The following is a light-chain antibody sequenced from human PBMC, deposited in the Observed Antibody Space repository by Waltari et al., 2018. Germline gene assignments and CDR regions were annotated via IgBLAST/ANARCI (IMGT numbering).Light chain of an antibody. CDR2: GAS. Sequence: DIQMTQAPSSLSASIGDRVTITCRASQNIRTYLSWYQQKPGQAPKLLIYGASTLQRGVPSRVTGSGSGTVFTLTITSLQPEDFATYYCLQSSNMPRTFGPGARLEI. V-gene: IGKV1-39*01. CDR3: LQSSNMPRT. CDR1: QNIRTY. J-gene: IGKJ2*01.